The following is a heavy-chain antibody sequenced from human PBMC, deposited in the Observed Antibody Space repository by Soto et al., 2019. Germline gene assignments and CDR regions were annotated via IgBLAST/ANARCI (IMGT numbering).Heavy chain of an antibody. Sequence: PGESLKISCKGSGYSFTSYWISWVRQMPGKGLGWVGRIDPSDSYTNYSPSFQGQFTISADKSISPAYLQWSSLKASDTAMYYCARSAIVLERGGAFDIWGQGTMVTVSS. CDR3: ARSAIVLERGGAFDI. CDR2: IDPSDSYT. CDR1: GYSFTSYW. D-gene: IGHD3-22*01. J-gene: IGHJ3*02. V-gene: IGHV5-10-1*04.